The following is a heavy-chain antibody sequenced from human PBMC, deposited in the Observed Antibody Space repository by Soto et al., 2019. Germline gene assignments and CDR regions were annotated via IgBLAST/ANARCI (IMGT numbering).Heavy chain of an antibody. D-gene: IGHD3-9*01. V-gene: IGHV4-59*01. CDR3: ASNYDILTGYYASRRSGDYYYYYMDV. CDR2: IYYSGST. CDR1: GGSISSYY. Sequence: SETLSLTCTVSGGSISSYYWSWIRQPPGKGLEWIGYIYYSGSTNYNPSLKSRVTISVDTSKNQFSLKLSSVTAADTAVYYCASNYDILTGYYASRRSGDYYYYYMDVWGKGTTVTVSS. J-gene: IGHJ6*03.